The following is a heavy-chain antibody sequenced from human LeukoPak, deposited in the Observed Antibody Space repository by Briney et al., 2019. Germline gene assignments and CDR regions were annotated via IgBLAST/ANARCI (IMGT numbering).Heavy chain of an antibody. V-gene: IGHV4-4*09. J-gene: IGHJ6*03. D-gene: IGHD5-12*01. CDR2: IYTSGST. CDR3: AREDIVATSNYYYYYMDV. CDR1: GGSISSYY. Sequence: TLETLSLTCTVSGGSISSYYWSWIRQPPGKGLEWIGYIYTSGSTNYNPSPKSRVTISVDTSKNQFSLKLSSVTAADTAVYYCAREDIVATSNYYYYYMDVWGKGTTVTVSS.